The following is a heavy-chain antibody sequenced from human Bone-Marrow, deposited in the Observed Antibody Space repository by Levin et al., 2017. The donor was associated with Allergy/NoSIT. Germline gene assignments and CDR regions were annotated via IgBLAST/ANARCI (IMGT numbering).Heavy chain of an antibody. D-gene: IGHD2-8*01. V-gene: IGHV1-8*01. Sequence: ASVKVSCKASGYTFTSYDINWVRQATGQGLEWMGWMNPNSGNTGYAQKFQGRVTMPRNTSISTAYMELSSLRSEDTAVYYCAIEIGCTNGVCYSNWFDPWGQGTLVTVSS. CDR1: GYTFTSYD. CDR3: AIEIGCTNGVCYSNWFDP. J-gene: IGHJ5*02. CDR2: MNPNSGNT.